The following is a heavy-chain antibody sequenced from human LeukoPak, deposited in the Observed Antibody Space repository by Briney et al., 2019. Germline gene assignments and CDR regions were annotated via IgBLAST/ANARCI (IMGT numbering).Heavy chain of an antibody. CDR3: ACGGDCYSGGWYYYYYMDV. CDR2: IYYSGST. V-gene: IGHV4-39*01. CDR1: GGSISSSSYY. D-gene: IGHD2-21*02. Sequence: SETLSLTCTVSGGSISSSSYYWGWIRQPPGKGLEWIGSIYYSGSTYYNPSLKSRVTISVDTSKNQFSPKLSSVTAADTAVYYCACGGDCYSGGWYYYYYMDVWGKGTTVTISS. J-gene: IGHJ6*03.